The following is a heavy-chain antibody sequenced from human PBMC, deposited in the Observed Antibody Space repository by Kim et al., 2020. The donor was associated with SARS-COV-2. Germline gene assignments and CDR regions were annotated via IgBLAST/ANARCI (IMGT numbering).Heavy chain of an antibody. CDR3: ARDHRRIIAADGIGYYYGMDV. CDR1: GFTVSSNY. J-gene: IGHJ6*02. V-gene: IGHV3-66*01. CDR2: IYSGGST. D-gene: IGHD6-13*01. Sequence: GGSLRLSCAASGFTVSSNYMSWVRQAPGKGLEWVSVIYSGGSTYYADSVKGRFTISRDNSKNTLYLQMNSLRAEDTAVYYCARDHRRIIAADGIGYYYGMDVWGQGTTVTVSS.